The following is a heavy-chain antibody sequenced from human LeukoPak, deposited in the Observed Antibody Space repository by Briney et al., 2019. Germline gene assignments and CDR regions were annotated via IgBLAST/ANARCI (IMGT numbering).Heavy chain of an antibody. Sequence: PGGSLRLSCAASGFTFSSYEMNWVRQAPGKGLEWVSYISSSGSTIYYADSVKGRFTISRDNAKNSLYLQMNSLRAEDTAVYYCARVYRFGSSGYDYWGQGTLVTVSS. CDR1: GFTFSSYE. D-gene: IGHD6-19*01. V-gene: IGHV3-48*03. CDR2: ISSSGSTI. CDR3: ARVYRFGSSGYDY. J-gene: IGHJ4*02.